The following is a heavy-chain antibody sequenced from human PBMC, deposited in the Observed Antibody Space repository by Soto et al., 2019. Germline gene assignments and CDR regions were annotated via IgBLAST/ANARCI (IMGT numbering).Heavy chain of an antibody. V-gene: IGHV3-74*01. CDR2: SNTECSST. Sequence: EVQLVESGGGLVQPGGSLRLSCAVSGFTFSTFWMHWVRQAPGEGLVWVSRSNTECSSTSDADSVKGRFTSSRDNAKNTLYLQMNSLRVEDTAMYYCAKRGVDTFGLSYWGQGTLVTVSS. CDR3: AKRGVDTFGLSY. J-gene: IGHJ4*02. CDR1: GFTFSTFW. D-gene: IGHD3-10*01.